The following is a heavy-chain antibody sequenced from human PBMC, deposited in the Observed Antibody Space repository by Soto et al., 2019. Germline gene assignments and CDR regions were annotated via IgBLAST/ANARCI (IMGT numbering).Heavy chain of an antibody. D-gene: IGHD3-22*01. J-gene: IGHJ4*02. CDR1: VFTFSSYA. Sequence: GGAVRLSCAASVFTFSSYAMSWVRQAPGKGLEWVSAISGSGGSTYYADSVKGRFTISRDNSKNTLYLQMNSLRAEDTAVYYCAIAGRYDSSGYSGYWGQGTLVTVSS. V-gene: IGHV3-23*01. CDR2: ISGSGGST. CDR3: AIAGRYDSSGYSGY.